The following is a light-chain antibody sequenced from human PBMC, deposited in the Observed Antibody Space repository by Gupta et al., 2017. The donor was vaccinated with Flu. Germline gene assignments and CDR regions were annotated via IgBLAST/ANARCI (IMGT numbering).Light chain of an antibody. CDR1: QSVLNRSNNKNY. J-gene: IGKJ1*01. Sequence: IVMTQPPDSLAVSLGERATINCKSSQSVLNRSNNKNYLAWYQQKPGQPPKLLISWASTREFGVPDRFSGSGSGTDFTLTISSLQAEDVAVYYCQQDYSSQWTFGEGTKVEIK. V-gene: IGKV4-1*01. CDR3: QQDYSSQWT. CDR2: WAS.